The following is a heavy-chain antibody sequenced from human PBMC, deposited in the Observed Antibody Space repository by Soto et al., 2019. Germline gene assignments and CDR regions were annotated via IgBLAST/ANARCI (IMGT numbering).Heavy chain of an antibody. V-gene: IGHV3-33*01. D-gene: IGHD6-19*01. Sequence: QVQLVESGGGVVQPGRSLRLSCAASGFTFSSYGMHWVRQAPGKGLEWVAVIWYDGSNKYYADSVKGRFTISRDNSRNTRYLQMNSVRAEDTAVYYCARDGGCRDVYTVGCNWCDPWCQGTLVTVSS. J-gene: IGHJ5*02. CDR1: GFTFSSYG. CDR2: IWYDGSNK. CDR3: ARDGGCRDVYTVGCNWCDP.